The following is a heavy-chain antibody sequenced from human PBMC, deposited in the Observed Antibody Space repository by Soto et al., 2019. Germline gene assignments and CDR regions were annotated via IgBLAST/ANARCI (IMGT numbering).Heavy chain of an antibody. CDR1: GGSLSGYY. J-gene: IGHJ6*02. D-gene: IGHD2-21*02. CDR3: ARHLWGYCGTDCYPLDV. V-gene: IGHV4-59*01. Sequence: SETLSLTCTVSGGSLSGYYWSWIRQPPGKGLEWIGYMYNTGSTVYNPSFKSRVTISVDTSKNQFSLKLNSVTAADTAVYYCARHLWGYCGTDCYPLDVWGQGTTVTVSS. CDR2: MYNTGST.